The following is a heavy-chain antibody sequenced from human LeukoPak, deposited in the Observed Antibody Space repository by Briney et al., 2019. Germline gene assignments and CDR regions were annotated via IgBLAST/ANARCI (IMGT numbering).Heavy chain of an antibody. CDR3: AGEGSTSYSLKNYYMDV. V-gene: IGHV1-69*13. CDR1: GGTFTSYA. Sequence: SVKVSCKASGGTFTSYAISWVRQAPGQGLEWMGGIIPIFGTANYAQKFQGRVTITSDESTSTAYMELSSLRSEDTAGYYCAGEGSTSYSLKNYYMDVWGKGTTVTVSS. CDR2: IIPIFGTA. J-gene: IGHJ6*03. D-gene: IGHD2-2*01.